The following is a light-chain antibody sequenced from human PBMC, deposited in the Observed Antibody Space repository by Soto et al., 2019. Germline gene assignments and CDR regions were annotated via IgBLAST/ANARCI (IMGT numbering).Light chain of an antibody. Sequence: SLLAQPAPLSGSPWQSITISFTWTRRDVGGYNYVSWYQQHPGKAPELMIHDVSNRPSGVSNRFSGSKSGNTASLTISGLQAEDEAEYYCISYTSSSLYVFGTGTKVPS. CDR1: RRDVGGYNY. CDR3: ISYTSSSLYV. V-gene: IGLV2-14*01. J-gene: IGLJ1*01. CDR2: DVS.